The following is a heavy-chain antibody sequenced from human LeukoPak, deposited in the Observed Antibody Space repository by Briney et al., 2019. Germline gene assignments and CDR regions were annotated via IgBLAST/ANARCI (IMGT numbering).Heavy chain of an antibody. J-gene: IGHJ4*01. Sequence: GGSLRLSCAASGFTFRSHWMHWVRQAPGKGLIWVSRIDGDESATYYGDSVKGRFTISRDNAKNTLYLQMNSLRVEDTAVYYCVRTHSSGYYYFDSWGQEPWSPSPQ. D-gene: IGHD3-22*01. CDR2: IDGDESAT. CDR1: GFTFRSHW. V-gene: IGHV3-74*01. CDR3: VRTHSSGYYYFDS.